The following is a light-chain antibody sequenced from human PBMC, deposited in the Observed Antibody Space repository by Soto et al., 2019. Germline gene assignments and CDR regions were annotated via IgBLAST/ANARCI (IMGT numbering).Light chain of an antibody. CDR1: QSIGTW. CDR2: KAS. V-gene: IGKV1-5*03. J-gene: IGKJ5*01. CDR3: QQYYDIPIT. Sequence: DIQMTQSPSTLSASVGDRVTITCRASQSIGTWLAWYQQKPGKAPKLLIYKASSLESGVPSRFSGSGSGTDFTLTISSLQAEDVAVYSCQQYYDIPITFGQGTRLEIK.